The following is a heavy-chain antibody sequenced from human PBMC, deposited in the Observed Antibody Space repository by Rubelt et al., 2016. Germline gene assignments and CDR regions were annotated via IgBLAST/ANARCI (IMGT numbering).Heavy chain of an antibody. CDR3: ASRGDY. Sequence: QLQLQESGPGLVKPSETLSLTCTVSGGSISSSSYYWGWIRQPPGKGLAWFGSIYSSGSTYYNPSLKSRVTIAVDTSKNQFSLKLSSVTAADKAVYYWASRGDYWGQGTLVTVSS. CDR1: GGSISSSSYY. CDR2: IYSSGST. V-gene: IGHV4-39*01. J-gene: IGHJ4*02. D-gene: IGHD1-26*01.